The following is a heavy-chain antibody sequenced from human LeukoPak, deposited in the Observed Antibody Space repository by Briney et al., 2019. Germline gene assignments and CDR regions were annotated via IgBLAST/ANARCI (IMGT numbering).Heavy chain of an antibody. D-gene: IGHD2-15*01. CDR3: ARRDIVVVEDAFDI. CDR2: IYYSGST. V-gene: IGHV4-61*01. CDR1: GGSVSSGSYY. Sequence: PSETLSLTCTVSGGSVSSGSYYWNWIRQPPGKGLEWIGYIYYSGSTNYNPSLKSRVTISVDTSKNQFSLKLSSVTAADTAVYYCARRDIVVVEDAFDIWGQGTMVTVSS. J-gene: IGHJ3*02.